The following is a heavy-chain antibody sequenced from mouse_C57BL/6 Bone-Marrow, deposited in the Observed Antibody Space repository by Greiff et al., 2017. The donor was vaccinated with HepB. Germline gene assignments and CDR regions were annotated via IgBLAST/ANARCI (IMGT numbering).Heavy chain of an antibody. CDR3: ARSDRYYFDY. J-gene: IGHJ2*01. V-gene: IGHV1-59*01. Sequence: QVQLQHPGAELVRPGTSVKLSCKASGYTFTSYWMHWVKQRPGQGLEWIGVIDPSDSYTNYNQKFKGKATLTVDTSSSTAYMQLSSLTSEDSAVYYCARSDRYYFDYWGQGTTLTVSS. CDR1: GYTFTSYW. CDR2: IDPSDSYT.